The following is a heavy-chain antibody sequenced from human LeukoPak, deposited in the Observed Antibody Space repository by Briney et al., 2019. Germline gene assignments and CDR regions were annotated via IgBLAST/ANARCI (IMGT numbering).Heavy chain of an antibody. CDR2: IYYSGST. V-gene: IGHV4-59*08. J-gene: IGHJ6*02. D-gene: IGHD1-26*01. CDR3: AAGSGSYLGYYGMDV. CDR1: GASISSYY. Sequence: SATLPLTCTASGASISSYYWSWFRQPPGRGLEWIGYIYYSGSTNYNPSLKSRVTISVDTSKNQYSLKLSSVTAADTAVYYCAAGSGSYLGYYGMDVWGQGTTVTVSS.